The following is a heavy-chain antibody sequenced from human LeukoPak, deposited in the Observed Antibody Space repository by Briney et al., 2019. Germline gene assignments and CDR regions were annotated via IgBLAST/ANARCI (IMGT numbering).Heavy chain of an antibody. D-gene: IGHD3-10*01. CDR1: GGSISSGGHS. V-gene: IGHV4-30-2*01. CDR3: ARAYYYGSGSYGLDY. J-gene: IGHJ4*02. CDR2: IYHSGST. Sequence: SETLSLTCAVSGGSISSGGHSWRWIRQPPGKGLEWFGYIYHSGSTYYNPSLKSRVTISVDRSKNQFSLKLSSVTAADTAVYYCARAYYYGSGSYGLDYWGQGTLVTVSS.